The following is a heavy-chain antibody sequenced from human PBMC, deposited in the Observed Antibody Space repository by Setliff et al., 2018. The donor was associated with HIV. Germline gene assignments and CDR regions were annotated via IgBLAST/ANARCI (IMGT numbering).Heavy chain of an antibody. CDR1: GGSISSSSYY. D-gene: IGHD2-15*01. J-gene: IGHJ5*02. Sequence: SETLSLTCTVSGGSISSSSYYWAWVRRPPGKGLEWIGSIYCSGSTSYNPSLKSRVTISVDTSKNQFSLKLRSVTAADTAVYYCARRRGYCSGGTCYSGGYWFDPWGQGTLVTVSS. V-gene: IGHV4-39*01. CDR3: ARRRGYCSGGTCYSGGYWFDP. CDR2: IYCSGST.